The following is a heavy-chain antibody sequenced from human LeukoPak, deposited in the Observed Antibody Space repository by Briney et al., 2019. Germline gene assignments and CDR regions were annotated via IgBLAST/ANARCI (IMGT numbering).Heavy chain of an antibody. D-gene: IGHD1-26*01. V-gene: IGHV3-48*04. J-gene: IGHJ4*02. CDR3: ARDRGGSYSAIDY. CDR2: ISSSSSTI. CDR1: GFTFSSYS. Sequence: GGSLRLSCAASGFTFSSYSMIWVRQAPGKGLEWVSFISSSSSTIYYADSVKGRFTISRDNAKNSLYLQMNSLRAEDTAVYYCARDRGGSYSAIDYWGQGTLVTVSS.